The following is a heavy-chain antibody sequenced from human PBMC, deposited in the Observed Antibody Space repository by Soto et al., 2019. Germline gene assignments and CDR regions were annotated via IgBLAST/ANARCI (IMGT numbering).Heavy chain of an antibody. CDR2: INPKSGGT. D-gene: IGHD2-8*01. CDR1: GYSFTDYH. Sequence: ASVKVSCKVSGYSFTDYHIHWVRQAPGQGLEWLGRINPKSGGTSTAQKFQGWVTMTTDTPISTASMELTRLTSDDTAIYYCARGDSTDCSNGVCSFFYNHDMDVWGQGTTVTVSS. J-gene: IGHJ6*02. CDR3: ARGDSTDCSNGVCSFFYNHDMDV. V-gene: IGHV1-2*04.